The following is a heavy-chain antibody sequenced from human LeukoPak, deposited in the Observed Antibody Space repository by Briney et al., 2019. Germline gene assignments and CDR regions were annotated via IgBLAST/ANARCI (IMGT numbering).Heavy chain of an antibody. J-gene: IGHJ4*02. V-gene: IGHV4-39*01. D-gene: IGHD3-3*01. CDR1: GGSISSSSYY. Sequence: PSETLSLTCTVSGGSISSSSYYWGWIRQPPGKGLEWIGSIYYSGSTYYNPSLKSRVTIPVDTSKNQFSLKLSSVTAADTAVYYCADYDSFDSWGQGTLVTVSS. CDR3: ADYDSFDS. CDR2: IYYSGST.